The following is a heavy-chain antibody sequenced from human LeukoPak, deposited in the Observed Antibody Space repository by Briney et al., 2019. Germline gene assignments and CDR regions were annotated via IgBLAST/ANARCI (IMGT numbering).Heavy chain of an antibody. D-gene: IGHD2/OR15-2a*01. CDR2: IKSKTDGGTT. V-gene: IGHV3-15*07. Sequence: GGSLRLTCAASGFTFTNAWMNWVRQAPGKGLEWVGRIKSKTDGGTTDYAAPVKGRFTISRDDSENTLYLQVNSLKTEDTAVYYCTRIFRTAHFDYWGQGTPVTVSS. CDR1: GFTFTNAW. J-gene: IGHJ4*02. CDR3: TRIFRTAHFDY.